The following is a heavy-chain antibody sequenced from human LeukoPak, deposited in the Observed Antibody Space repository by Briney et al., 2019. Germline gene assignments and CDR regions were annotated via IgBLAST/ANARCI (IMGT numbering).Heavy chain of an antibody. Sequence: GGSLRLSCAASGFTFSSYAMSWVRQAPGKGLEWVSAISGSGGSTYYADSVKGRFTISRDNSKNTLYLQMGSLRAEDMAVYYCARDQGEWLRPGAYFDYWGQGTLVTVSS. J-gene: IGHJ4*02. CDR3: ARDQGEWLRPGAYFDY. D-gene: IGHD5-12*01. V-gene: IGHV3-23*01. CDR2: ISGSGGST. CDR1: GFTFSSYA.